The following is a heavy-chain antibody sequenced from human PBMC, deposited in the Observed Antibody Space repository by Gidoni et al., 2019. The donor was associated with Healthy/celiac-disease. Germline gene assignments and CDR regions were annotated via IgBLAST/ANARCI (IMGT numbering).Heavy chain of an antibody. D-gene: IGHD3-3*01. V-gene: IGHV4-39*07. J-gene: IGHJ3*02. CDR2: SYYSGST. CDR1: GGSISSSSYY. Sequence: QLQLQESGPGLVKPSETLSLTCTVSGGSISSSSYYWGWIRQPPGKGLEWIGSSYYSGSTYYNPSLKSRVTIAVDTSKNQFSLKLSSVTAADTAVYYCARVITPLSARDAFDIWGQGTMVTVSS. CDR3: ARVITPLSARDAFDI.